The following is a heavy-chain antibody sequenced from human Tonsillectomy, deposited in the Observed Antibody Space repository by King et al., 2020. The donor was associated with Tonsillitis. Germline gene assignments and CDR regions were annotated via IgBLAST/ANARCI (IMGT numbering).Heavy chain of an antibody. J-gene: IGHJ4*02. V-gene: IGHV5-51*01. CDR3: ARRGDCSGGTCDGYYFEY. D-gene: IGHD2-15*01. CDR2: IYPGDSDI. Sequence: VQLVESGAEVKEPGESLKISCKGSGYSFTTYWIGWVRQMPGKGLEWMGIIYPGDSDIIYSPSFQGQVTISADKSISTAYLQWSSLKSSDTAMYYCARRGDCSGGTCDGYYFEYWGQGTLVTVSS. CDR1: GYSFTTYW.